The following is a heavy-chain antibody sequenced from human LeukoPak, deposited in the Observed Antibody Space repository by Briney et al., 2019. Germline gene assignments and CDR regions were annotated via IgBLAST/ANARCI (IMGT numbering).Heavy chain of an antibody. CDR3: ARRLVNWFDP. CDR2: ISWNSGSI. V-gene: IGHV3-9*01. J-gene: IGHJ5*02. CDR1: GFTFDDYA. Sequence: GGSLRLSCAASGFTFDDYAMHWVRQAPGKGLEWVSGISWNSGSIGYADSVKGRFTISRDNAKNSLYLQMNSLRSDDTAVYYCARRLVNWFDPWGQGTLVTVSS. D-gene: IGHD6-19*01.